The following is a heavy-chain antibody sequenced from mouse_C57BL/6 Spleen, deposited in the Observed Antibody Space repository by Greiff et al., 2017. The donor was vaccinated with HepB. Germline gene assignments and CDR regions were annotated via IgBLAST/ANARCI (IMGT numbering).Heavy chain of an antibody. CDR3: AREENLRGAIDY. V-gene: IGHV5-6*01. CDR1: GFTFSSYG. CDR2: ISSGGSYT. J-gene: IGHJ4*01. Sequence: EVKVVESGGDLVKPGGSLKLSCAASGFTFSSYGMSWVRQTPDKRLEWVATISSGGSYTYYPDSVKGRFTISRDNAKNTLYLQMSSLKSEDTAMYYCAREENLRGAIDYWGQGTSVTVSS. D-gene: IGHD1-1*01.